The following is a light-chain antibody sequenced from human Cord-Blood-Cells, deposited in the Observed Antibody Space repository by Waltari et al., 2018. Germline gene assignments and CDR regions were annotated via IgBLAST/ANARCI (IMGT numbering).Light chain of an antibody. Sequence: QSALTQPASVSGSPGQSITISCTGTSRDVGCYNLFSWYQQHPGKAPKLMIYEGRKRPSGVSNRFSGSKSGNTASLTIAGLQAEDEADYYCCSYAGRVFGGGTKLTVL. J-gene: IGLJ2*01. CDR3: CSYAGRV. V-gene: IGLV2-23*01. CDR1: SRDVGCYNL. CDR2: EGR.